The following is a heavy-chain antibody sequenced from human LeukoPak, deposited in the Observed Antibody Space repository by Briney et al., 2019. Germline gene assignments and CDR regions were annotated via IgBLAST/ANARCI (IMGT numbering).Heavy chain of an antibody. Sequence: GGSLRLSCAASGFTFSSYSMNWVRQAPGKGLEWVSSISSSSSYIYYADSVKGRFTISRDNSKNTLYLQMNSLRAEDTAVYYCAKDLARIRLYFDYWGQGTLVTVSS. CDR2: ISSSSSYI. CDR3: AKDLARIRLYFDY. D-gene: IGHD3-16*01. V-gene: IGHV3-21*04. CDR1: GFTFSSYS. J-gene: IGHJ4*02.